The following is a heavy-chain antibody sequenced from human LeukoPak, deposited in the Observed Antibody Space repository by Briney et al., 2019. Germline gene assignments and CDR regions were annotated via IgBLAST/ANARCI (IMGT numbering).Heavy chain of an antibody. J-gene: IGHJ5*02. CDR1: GFTFSSYE. Sequence: GGSLRLSCVVSGFTFSSYEMNWVRQAPGKGLEWGSYISSSGSTIYYADSVKGRFTISRDNAKNSLYLQMNSLRAEDTTVYYCARGYYYDSSGYSNWFDPWGQGTLVTVSS. D-gene: IGHD3-22*01. V-gene: IGHV3-48*03. CDR3: ARGYYYDSSGYSNWFDP. CDR2: ISSSGSTI.